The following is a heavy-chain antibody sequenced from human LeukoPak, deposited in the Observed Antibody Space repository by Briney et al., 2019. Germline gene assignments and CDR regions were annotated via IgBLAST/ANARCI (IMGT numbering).Heavy chain of an antibody. V-gene: IGHV3-23*01. D-gene: IGHD3-10*01. CDR1: GFTFSSYS. CDR3: AKDYGSGSYIALGY. J-gene: IGHJ4*02. CDR2: ISGSGGST. Sequence: GGSLRLSCAASGFTFSSYSMNWVRQAPGKGLEWVSAISGSGGSTYYADSVKGRFTISRDNAKNSLYLQMNSLRAEDTALYYCAKDYGSGSYIALGYWGQGTLVTVSS.